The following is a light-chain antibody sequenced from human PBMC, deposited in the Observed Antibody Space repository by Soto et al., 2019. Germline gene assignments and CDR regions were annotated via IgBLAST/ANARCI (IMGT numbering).Light chain of an antibody. CDR3: QQANSFPLT. Sequence: DIQMTQSPSSVSASVGDRVTITCRASQGISSYLAWYQQKPGKAPNLLIYAASSLHSGVPSRFGVSGSWTDFTLTISSLQPEDFATYYCQQANSFPLTFGGGTKVEIK. V-gene: IGKV1-12*01. J-gene: IGKJ4*01. CDR1: QGISSY. CDR2: AAS.